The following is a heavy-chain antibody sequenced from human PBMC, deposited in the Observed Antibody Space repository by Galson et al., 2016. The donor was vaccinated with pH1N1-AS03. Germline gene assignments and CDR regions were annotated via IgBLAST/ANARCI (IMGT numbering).Heavy chain of an antibody. CDR3: ARAIGAAGSA. V-gene: IGHV3-7*03. CDR1: GFSFSGYW. D-gene: IGHD6-13*01. Sequence: SLRLSCAASGFSFSGYWMTWVRQAPGKGLDWVANIKQDGSETYSVDSVKGRFTISRDNAKNSVYLQMNSLRADDTAVYYCARAIGAAGSAWGQGTLVTVSS. J-gene: IGHJ4*02. CDR2: IKQDGSET.